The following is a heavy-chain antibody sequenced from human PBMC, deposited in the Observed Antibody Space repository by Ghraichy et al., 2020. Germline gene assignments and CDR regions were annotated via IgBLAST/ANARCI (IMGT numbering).Heavy chain of an antibody. D-gene: IGHD6-19*01. CDR3: ASGRVAGRDY. J-gene: IGHJ4*02. Sequence: ESLNISCAVSGGSISSSNWWSWVRQPPGKGLEWIGEIYHSGSTNYNPSLKSRVTISVDKSKNQFSLKLSSVTAADTAVYYCASGRVAGRDYWGQGTLVTVSS. CDR2: IYHSGST. CDR1: GGSISSSNW. V-gene: IGHV4-4*02.